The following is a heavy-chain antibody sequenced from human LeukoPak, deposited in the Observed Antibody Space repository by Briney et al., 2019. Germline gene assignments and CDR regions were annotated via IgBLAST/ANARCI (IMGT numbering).Heavy chain of an antibody. CDR3: AREEYSSGSGDY. Sequence: SVEVSCKASGGTFSSYTISWVRQAPGQGLEWMGRIIPILGIANYAQKFQGRVTITADKSTSTAYMELSSLRSEDTAVYYCAREEYSSGSGDYWGQGTLVTVSS. CDR1: GGTFSSYT. D-gene: IGHD6-19*01. CDR2: IIPILGIA. J-gene: IGHJ4*02. V-gene: IGHV1-69*04.